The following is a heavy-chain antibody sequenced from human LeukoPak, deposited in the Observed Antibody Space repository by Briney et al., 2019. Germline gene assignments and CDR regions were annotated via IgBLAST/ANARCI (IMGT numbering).Heavy chain of an antibody. Sequence: SETLSLTCTVSGGSISSSSYYWGWIRQPPGKGLEWIGSIYYSGSTYYNPFLKSRVTISVDTSKNQFSLKLSSVTAADTAVYYCARTYDSSGYYSLDYWGQGTLVTVSS. V-gene: IGHV4-39*01. CDR1: GGSISSSSYY. D-gene: IGHD3-22*01. J-gene: IGHJ4*02. CDR3: ARTYDSSGYYSLDY. CDR2: IYYSGST.